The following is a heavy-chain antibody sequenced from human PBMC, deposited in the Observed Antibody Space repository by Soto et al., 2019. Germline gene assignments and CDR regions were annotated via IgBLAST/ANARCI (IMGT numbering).Heavy chain of an antibody. V-gene: IGHV1-18*01. Sequence: ASVKVSCKASGYTFTSYGISWVRQAPGQGLEWMGWISAYNGNTNYAQKLQGRVTMTTDTSTSTAYMELRSLRSDDTAVYYCARKDIVVVPAAISYYYMDVSGKGTTVT. CDR3: ARKDIVVVPAAISYYYMDV. CDR1: GYTFTSYG. CDR2: ISAYNGNT. D-gene: IGHD2-2*02. J-gene: IGHJ6*03.